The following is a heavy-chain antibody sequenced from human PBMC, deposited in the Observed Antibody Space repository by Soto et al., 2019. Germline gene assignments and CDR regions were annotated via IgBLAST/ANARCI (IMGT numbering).Heavy chain of an antibody. V-gene: IGHV4-31*03. CDR1: GGSISSGGYY. Sequence: QVQLQESGPGLVKPSQTLSLTCTVSGGSISSGGYYWSWIRQHPGKGLEWIGYIYYSGRTYYNPSLKSRVTISVDTSKNQFSLKLSTVTAADTAVYYCARATYYYDSSGRSGWFDPWGHVALVTVSS. CDR3: ARATYYYDSSGRSGWFDP. CDR2: IYYSGRT. J-gene: IGHJ5*02. D-gene: IGHD3-22*01.